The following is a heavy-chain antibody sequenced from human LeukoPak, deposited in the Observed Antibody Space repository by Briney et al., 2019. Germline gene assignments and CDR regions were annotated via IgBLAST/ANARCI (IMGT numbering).Heavy chain of an antibody. Sequence: ASVKVSFKASGYTFTSYGISWVRLAPGQGLEWMGWISAYNGNTNYAQNLQGRVTMTTDTSTSIAYMELRSLGSDDTAVYYCARFSIAANWFDPWGQGTLVTASS. V-gene: IGHV1-18*01. CDR2: ISAYNGNT. J-gene: IGHJ5*02. CDR3: ARFSIAANWFDP. D-gene: IGHD6-25*01. CDR1: GYTFTSYG.